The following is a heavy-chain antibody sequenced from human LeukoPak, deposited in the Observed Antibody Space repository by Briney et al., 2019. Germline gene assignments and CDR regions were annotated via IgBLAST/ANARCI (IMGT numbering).Heavy chain of an antibody. CDR2: ISSSGSTI. Sequence: PGGSLRLSCAASGFTFSSYEMNWVRQAPGKGLEWVSYISSSGSTIYYADSVKGRFTISRDNAKNSLYLQMNSLRAEDTAVYYCARVCRCDFWSGYCRCYYFDYWGQGTLVTVSS. D-gene: IGHD3-3*01. CDR1: GFTFSSYE. CDR3: ARVCRCDFWSGYCRCYYFDY. J-gene: IGHJ4*02. V-gene: IGHV3-48*03.